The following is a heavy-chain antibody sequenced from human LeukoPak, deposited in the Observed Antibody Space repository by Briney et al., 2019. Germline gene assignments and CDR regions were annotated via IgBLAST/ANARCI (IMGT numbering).Heavy chain of an antibody. CDR2: IYYSGST. V-gene: IGHV4-30-4*08. Sequence: RSQTLSLTCAVSGGSISSGDYYWSWIRQPPGKGLEWIGYIYYSGSTYYNPSLKSRVTISVDTSKNQFSLKLSSVTAADTAVYYCARGDGDYDFDYWGQGTLVTVSS. J-gene: IGHJ4*02. D-gene: IGHD4-17*01. CDR3: ARGDGDYDFDY. CDR1: GGSISSGDYY.